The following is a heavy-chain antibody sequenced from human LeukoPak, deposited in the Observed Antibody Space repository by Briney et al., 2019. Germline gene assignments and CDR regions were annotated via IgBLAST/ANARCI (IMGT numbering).Heavy chain of an antibody. D-gene: IGHD1-26*01. V-gene: IGHV3-48*01. Sequence: GGSLRLSCAASGFTFSDYNMNWVRQSPGKGLEWVSYISSSSSTIYYADSVKGRFTISRDNAKNSLYLQMNSLRAEDTAVYYCARDRRYSGSFYVRWGQFFDYWGQGTLVTVSS. CDR1: GFTFSDYN. CDR2: ISSSSSTI. CDR3: ARDRRYSGSFYVRWGQFFDY. J-gene: IGHJ4*02.